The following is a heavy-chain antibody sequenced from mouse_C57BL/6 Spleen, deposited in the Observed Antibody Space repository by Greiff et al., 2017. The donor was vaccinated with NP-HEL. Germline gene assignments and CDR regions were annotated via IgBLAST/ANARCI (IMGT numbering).Heavy chain of an antibody. J-gene: IGHJ2*01. CDR2: INPSSGYT. CDR3: AREEASVDY. CDR1: GYTFTSYW. V-gene: IGHV1-7*01. Sequence: VQLQQSGAELAKPGASVKLSCKASGYTFTSYWMHWVKQRPGQGLEWIGYINPSSGYTKYNQKFKAKATLTADKSSSTAYMQRRSLTYEDSAVYYCAREEASVDYWGQGTTRTVSS. D-gene: IGHD6-1*01.